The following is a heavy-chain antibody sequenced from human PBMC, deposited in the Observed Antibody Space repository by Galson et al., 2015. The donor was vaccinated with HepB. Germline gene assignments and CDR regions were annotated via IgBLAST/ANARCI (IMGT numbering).Heavy chain of an antibody. CDR2: TYYRFKWYN. CDR1: GDSVSSNSAA. J-gene: IGHJ4*02. Sequence: CAISGDSVSSNSAAWNWIRQSPSRGLEWLGRTYYRFKWYNDYAVSVKSRITINPDTSKNQFSLQLNSVTPEDTAVYYCARVSGRRKEFDYWGQGTLVTVSS. D-gene: IGHD5-12*01. V-gene: IGHV6-1*01. CDR3: ARVSGRRKEFDY.